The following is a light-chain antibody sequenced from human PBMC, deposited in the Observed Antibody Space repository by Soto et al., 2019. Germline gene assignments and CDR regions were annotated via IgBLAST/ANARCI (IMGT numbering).Light chain of an antibody. CDR2: DVT. CDR3: GSYTRNYTLV. CDR1: SDDIGAYNF. J-gene: IGLJ2*01. Sequence: QSALTQPASVSGSPGQSITISCTGTSDDIGAYNFVSWYQQHPGKAPRLMISDVTDRPSGVSNRFSGSKSGNTASLTISGLQAEDEADYYCGSYTRNYTLVFGGGTKVTVL. V-gene: IGLV2-14*03.